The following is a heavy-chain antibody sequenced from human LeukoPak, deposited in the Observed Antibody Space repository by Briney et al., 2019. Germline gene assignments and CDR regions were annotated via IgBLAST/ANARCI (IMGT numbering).Heavy chain of an antibody. CDR3: AKDTIVVAEDDYYFDY. V-gene: IGHV3-9*01. D-gene: IGHD3-22*01. Sequence: PGRSLRLSCAASGFTFDDYAMHWVRQAPGKGLEWVSGISWNSGSIGYADSVKGRFTISRDNAKNSLYLQMNSLRAEDTALYYCAKDTIVVAEDDYYFDYWGQGTLVTVSS. J-gene: IGHJ4*02. CDR1: GFTFDDYA. CDR2: ISWNSGSI.